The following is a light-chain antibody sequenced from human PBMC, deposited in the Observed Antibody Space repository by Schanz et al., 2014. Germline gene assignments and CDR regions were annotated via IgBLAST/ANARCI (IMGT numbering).Light chain of an antibody. CDR2: EVT. Sequence: QSALTQPPSVSGSPGQSVTISCTGTSSDVGSYNRVSWYQQPPGTAPKLMIYEVTKRPSGVPDRFSGSKSGNTASLTISGLQAEDEADFYCQSYDSSLSVRVFGGGTKLTVL. CDR1: SSDVGSYNR. J-gene: IGLJ3*02. V-gene: IGLV2-18*02. CDR3: QSYDSSLSVRV.